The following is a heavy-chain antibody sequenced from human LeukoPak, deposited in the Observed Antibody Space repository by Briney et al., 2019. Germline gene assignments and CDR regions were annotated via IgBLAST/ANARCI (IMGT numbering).Heavy chain of an antibody. CDR2: INPNSGGT. Sequence: GASVKVSCKASGYTFTKYAMNWVRQAPGQGLEWMGWINPNSGGTNFARNFRGRVTLTRDKSITTAFMELRGLTFDDTAVYYCARDYGWGSDRWGQGTLVTVSS. CDR3: ARDYGWGSDR. J-gene: IGHJ4*02. CDR1: GYTFTKYA. V-gene: IGHV1-2*02. D-gene: IGHD2-2*03.